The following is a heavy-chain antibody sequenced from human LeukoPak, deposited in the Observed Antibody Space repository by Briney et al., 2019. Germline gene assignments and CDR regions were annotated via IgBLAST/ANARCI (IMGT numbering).Heavy chain of an antibody. CDR2: INPNSGGT. CDR1: GYTFTGYY. J-gene: IGHJ3*02. V-gene: IGHV1-2*02. CDR3: ARGRIRITMVRGVFDAFDI. Sequence: ASVKVSCKASGYTFTGYYMHWVRQAPGQGLEWMGWINPNSGGTNYAQKFQGRVTMTRDTYISTAYMELRRLRSDDAAVYYCARGRIRITMVRGVFDAFDIWGQGTMVTVSS. D-gene: IGHD3-10*01.